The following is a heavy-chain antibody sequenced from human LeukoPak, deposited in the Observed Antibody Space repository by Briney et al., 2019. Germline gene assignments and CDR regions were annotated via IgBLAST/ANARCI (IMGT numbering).Heavy chain of an antibody. Sequence: GGSLRLSCEASGFTFRNFYMHWVRQAPGEGLVWVSRINSDESETNYADSVKGRFTISRDNAKKMLYLQMNNLRVEDTAVYYCVRVTENWGQGTLVTVSS. CDR2: INSDESET. CDR3: VRVTEN. V-gene: IGHV3-74*01. CDR1: GFTFRNFY. D-gene: IGHD2-21*02. J-gene: IGHJ4*02.